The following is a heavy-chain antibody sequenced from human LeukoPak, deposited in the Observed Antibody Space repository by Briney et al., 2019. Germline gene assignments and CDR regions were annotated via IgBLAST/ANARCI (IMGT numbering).Heavy chain of an antibody. CDR2: IIPIFGTA. J-gene: IGHJ2*01. V-gene: IGHV1-69*05. CDR1: GGTFSSYA. D-gene: IGHD3-9*01. CDR3: ARDSYYDILTGYELGGVNYWYFDL. Sequence: ASVKVSCKASGGTFSSYAISWVRQAPGQGLEWMGGIIPIFGTANYAQKFQGRVTITTDESTSTAYMELSSLRSEDTAVYYCARDSYYDILTGYELGGVNYWYFDLWGRGTLVTVSS.